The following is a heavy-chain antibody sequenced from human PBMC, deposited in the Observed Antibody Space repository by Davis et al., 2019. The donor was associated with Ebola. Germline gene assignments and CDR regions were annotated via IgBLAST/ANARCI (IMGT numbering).Heavy chain of an antibody. CDR1: GFTFSSYG. D-gene: IGHD4-17*01. CDR3: ARDPHDYGDYVLYYYYGMDV. Sequence: PGGSLRLSCAASGFTFSSYGMHWVRQAPGKGLEWVAVIWYDGSNKYYADSVKGRFTISRDNSKNTLYLQMNSLRAEDTAVYYCARDPHDYGDYVLYYYYGMDVWGQGTTVTVSS. V-gene: IGHV3-33*01. J-gene: IGHJ6*02. CDR2: IWYDGSNK.